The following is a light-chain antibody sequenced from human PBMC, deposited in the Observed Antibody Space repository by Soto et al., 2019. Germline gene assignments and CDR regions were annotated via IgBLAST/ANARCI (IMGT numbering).Light chain of an antibody. CDR3: QQYNNWPTWT. CDR1: QSAFSY. CDR2: DAS. V-gene: IGKV3-11*01. J-gene: IGKJ1*01. Sequence: IVLTQSPATLSLSPGERAALAGRGSQSAFSYLAWYQQKPGQAPRLLIYDASDRATGIPARFTGSGSGTDFTLTISSLQAEDSAVYFCQQYNNWPTWTFGQGTKVDI.